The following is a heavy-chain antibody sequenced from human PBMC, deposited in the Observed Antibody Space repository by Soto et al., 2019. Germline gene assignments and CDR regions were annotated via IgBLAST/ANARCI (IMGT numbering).Heavy chain of an antibody. V-gene: IGHV3-33*01. D-gene: IGHD3-10*01. Sequence: GGSLRLSCAASGFTFSSYGMHWVRQAPGKGLEWVAVIWYDGSNKYYADSVKGRFTISRDNSKNTLYLQMNSLRAEDTAVYYCARVATYYYGSGIDYWGQGTLVTVSS. CDR1: GFTFSSYG. CDR3: ARVATYYYGSGIDY. J-gene: IGHJ4*02. CDR2: IWYDGSNK.